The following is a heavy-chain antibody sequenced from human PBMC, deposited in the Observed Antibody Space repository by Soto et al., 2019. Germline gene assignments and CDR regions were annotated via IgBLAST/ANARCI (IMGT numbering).Heavy chain of an antibody. CDR2: ITWNSGSI. J-gene: IGHJ3*02. Sequence: EVQLVESGGGLVQPGRSLRLSCAASGFTFDDYAMHWVRQAPGKGLEWVSGITWNSGSIGYADSVRGRFTISRDNAKNSLYPQMNSLRAEDTALYYCAKDIGSGYRAFFPFDIWGQGTMVTVSS. V-gene: IGHV3-9*01. CDR1: GFTFDDYA. CDR3: AKDIGSGYRAFFPFDI. D-gene: IGHD5-12*01.